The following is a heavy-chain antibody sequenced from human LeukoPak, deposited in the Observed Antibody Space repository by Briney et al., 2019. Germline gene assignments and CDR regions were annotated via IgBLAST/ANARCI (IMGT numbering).Heavy chain of an antibody. Sequence: ASVKVSCKASGYTFTSYDINWVRQATGQGLEWMGWMNPNSGNTGHAQKFQGRVTMTRNTSISTAYMELSSLRSEDTAVYYCARGRTVTTFYYGMDVWGQGTTVTVSS. J-gene: IGHJ6*02. CDR3: ARGRTVTTFYYGMDV. CDR2: MNPNSGNT. V-gene: IGHV1-8*01. CDR1: GYTFTSYD. D-gene: IGHD4-17*01.